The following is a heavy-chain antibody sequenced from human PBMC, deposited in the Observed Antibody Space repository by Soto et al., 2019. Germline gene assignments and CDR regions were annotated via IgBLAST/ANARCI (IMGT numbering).Heavy chain of an antibody. J-gene: IGHJ4*02. D-gene: IGHD3-10*01. V-gene: IGHV3-23*01. CDR2: FRSGGDDDTT. Sequence: GGSLRLSCAASGFTFSSYSMSWVRQAPGKGLEWVSGFRSGGDDDTTYYADSVRGRFTISRDNSKNTLFLQMNSLRAEDTAIYYCAKKVNSGSGSQFFDYWGQGSLVTVSS. CDR1: GFTFSSYS. CDR3: AKKVNSGSGSQFFDY.